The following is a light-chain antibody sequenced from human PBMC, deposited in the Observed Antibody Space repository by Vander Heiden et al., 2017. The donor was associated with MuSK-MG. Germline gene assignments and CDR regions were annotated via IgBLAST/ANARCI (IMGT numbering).Light chain of an antibody. CDR3: VIWHSSAWV. Sequence: QAALTQPSSLSASPGASASLPCTLRGDINVANYTMSWYQQRPGRPPQYLMRYKSDSDKQRGSGVPSRFSGSKDASTTAVILVISGLQAEDEDYYYFVIWHSSAWVFGGGTKLTVL. J-gene: IGLJ3*02. CDR2: YKSDSDK. V-gene: IGLV5-45*03. CDR1: GDINVANYT.